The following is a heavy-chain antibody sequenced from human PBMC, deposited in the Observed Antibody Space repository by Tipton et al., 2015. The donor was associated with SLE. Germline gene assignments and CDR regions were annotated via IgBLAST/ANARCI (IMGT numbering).Heavy chain of an antibody. CDR1: GGSFSGNH. CDR3: VRNLGSGSSVLGAFDI. D-gene: IGHD1-26*01. V-gene: IGHV4-34*01. CDR2: INHSGNT. Sequence: TLSLTCAVYGGSFSGNHWSWIRQPPGKGLEWIGEINHSGNTNYNPSLKSRVTISVDTSKNQFSLKLSSVTAVDTAVHYCVRNLGSGSSVLGAFDIWGQGTMVTVSS. J-gene: IGHJ3*02.